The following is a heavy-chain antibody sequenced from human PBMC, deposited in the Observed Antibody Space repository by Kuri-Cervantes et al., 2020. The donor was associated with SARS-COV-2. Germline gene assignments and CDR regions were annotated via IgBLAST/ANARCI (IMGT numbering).Heavy chain of an antibody. CDR3: AKVVRRTPNREPPAPDDAFDI. J-gene: IGHJ3*02. Sequence: GESLKISCAASRFTFSNYAMNWVRQAPGKGLEWVSAISGSGGSTYYADSVKGRFTISRDNSKNTLYLQMNSLRAEDTAVYYCAKVVRRTPNREPPAPDDAFDIWGQGTMVTVSS. CDR1: RFTFSNYA. CDR2: ISGSGGST. V-gene: IGHV3-23*01. D-gene: IGHD1-14*01.